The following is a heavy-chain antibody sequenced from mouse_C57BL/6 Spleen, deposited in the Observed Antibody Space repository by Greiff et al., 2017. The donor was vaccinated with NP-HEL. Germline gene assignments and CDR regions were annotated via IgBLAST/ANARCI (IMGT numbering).Heavy chain of an antibody. D-gene: IGHD2-3*01. Sequence: EVKLQESGTVLARPGASVKMSCKTSGYTFTSYWMHWVKQRPGQGLEWIGAIYPGNSDTSYNQKFKGKAKLTAVTSASNAYMELSSLTNEDSAVYYCTRSEDYDGYPYAMDYWGQGTSVTVSS. CDR2: IYPGNSDT. CDR3: TRSEDYDGYPYAMDY. CDR1: GYTFTSYW. J-gene: IGHJ4*01. V-gene: IGHV1-5*01.